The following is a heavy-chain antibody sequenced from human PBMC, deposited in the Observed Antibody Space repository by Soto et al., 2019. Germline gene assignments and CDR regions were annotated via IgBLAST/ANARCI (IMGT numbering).Heavy chain of an antibody. Sequence: SVKVSCKASGGTFSSYTISWVRQAPGQGLEWMGRIIPILGIANYAQKFQGRVTITADKSTSTAYMELSSLRSEDTAVYYCARDNNIVVVPAAIGIAFDIWGQGTMVTVSS. CDR2: IIPILGIA. CDR3: ARDNNIVVVPAAIGIAFDI. CDR1: GGTFSSYT. V-gene: IGHV1-69*04. D-gene: IGHD2-2*02. J-gene: IGHJ3*02.